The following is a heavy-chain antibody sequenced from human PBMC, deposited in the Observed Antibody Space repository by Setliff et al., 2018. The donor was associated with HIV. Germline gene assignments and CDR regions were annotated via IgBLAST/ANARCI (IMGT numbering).Heavy chain of an antibody. V-gene: IGHV4-38-2*01. Sequence: SETLSLTCAVSGYSLSSDYYWGWIRQPPGKGLEWIASIYHSGSTYYNPSLKSRVTISVDTSKNHFSLNLSSVTAADTAVYYCARHPPPNSSPGFDSWGQGTLVTVSS. D-gene: IGHD6-13*01. CDR2: IYHSGST. CDR3: ARHPPPNSSPGFDS. CDR1: GYSLSSDYY. J-gene: IGHJ4*02.